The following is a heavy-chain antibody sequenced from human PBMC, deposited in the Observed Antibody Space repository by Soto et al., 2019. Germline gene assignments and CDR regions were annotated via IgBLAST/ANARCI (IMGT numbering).Heavy chain of an antibody. CDR2: ISHDESDK. Sequence: AGGSLRLCCAASGFTFTSFVMHWVRQAPGKGLEWVAMISHDESDKNYADSVKGRFTISRDNSKNTLYLQMNSLRPEDTAKYYCAKVGTLYLFDFWGQRSLDTGSS. J-gene: IGHJ5*01. CDR3: AKVGTLYLFDF. D-gene: IGHD3-16*02. V-gene: IGHV3-30-3*01. CDR1: GFTFTSFV.